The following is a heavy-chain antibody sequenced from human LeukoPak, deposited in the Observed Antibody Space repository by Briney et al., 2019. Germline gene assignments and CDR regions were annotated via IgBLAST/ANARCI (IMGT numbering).Heavy chain of an antibody. CDR2: IYPGDSDS. CDR3: ARVHYSVTTEYYFDY. Sequence: GASLQISCKGSGYIFTSDWIGWVRQLPGEGLEWMGSIYPGDSDSRYSPSFQGQVTISADKSISTAYLQWNSLKASDTAMYYCARVHYSVTTEYYFDYWGQGTLVTVSS. D-gene: IGHD4-17*01. J-gene: IGHJ4*02. CDR1: GYIFTSDW. V-gene: IGHV5-51*01.